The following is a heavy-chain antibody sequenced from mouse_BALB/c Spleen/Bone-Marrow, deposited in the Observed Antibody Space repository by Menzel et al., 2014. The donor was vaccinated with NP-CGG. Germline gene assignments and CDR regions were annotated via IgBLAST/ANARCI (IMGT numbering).Heavy chain of an antibody. J-gene: IGHJ2*01. CDR3: ARHGITRLLDY. CDR1: GFTFSSYA. V-gene: IGHV5-9-3*01. Sequence: EVQVVESGGGLVKPGGSLKLSCAASGFTFSSYAMSWVRQTPEKRLEWVATISSGGSYTYYPDSVKGRFTISRDNAKNTLCLQMSSLRSEDTAMYYCARHGITRLLDYWGQGTTLTGSS. CDR2: ISSGGSYT. D-gene: IGHD2-4*01.